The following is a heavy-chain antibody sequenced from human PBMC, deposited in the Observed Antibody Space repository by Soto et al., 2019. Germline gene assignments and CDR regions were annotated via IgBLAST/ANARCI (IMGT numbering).Heavy chain of an antibody. J-gene: IGHJ4*02. CDR3: ANGLIVGDYE. V-gene: IGHV3-23*01. CDR2: ISGSGGST. Sequence: PGGSLRLSWAASGFTFSSYAMSWVRQAPGKGLEWVSAISGSGGSTYYADSVKDRFTISRDNSKNTLYLQMNSLRAEDTAVYYCANGLIVGDYEWGQGPLVAVSS. CDR1: GFTFSSYA. D-gene: IGHD1-26*01.